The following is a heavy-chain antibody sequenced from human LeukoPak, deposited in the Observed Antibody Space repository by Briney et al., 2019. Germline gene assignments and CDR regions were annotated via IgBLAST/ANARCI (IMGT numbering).Heavy chain of an antibody. V-gene: IGHV1-8*02. CDR3: ARLDSSGYYIFDY. CDR2: MNPNSGNT. Sequence: ASVKVSCKASGGAFSSYAVTWVRQAPRQGLEWVGWMNPNSGNTGYAQKFQGRVTMTRNTSISTAYMELSSLRSEDTAVYYCARLDSSGYYIFDYWGQGTLVTVSS. D-gene: IGHD3-22*01. J-gene: IGHJ4*02. CDR1: GGAFSSYA.